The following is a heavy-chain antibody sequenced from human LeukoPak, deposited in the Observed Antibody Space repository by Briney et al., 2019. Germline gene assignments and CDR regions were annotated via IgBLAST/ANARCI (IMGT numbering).Heavy chain of an antibody. V-gene: IGHV3-30-3*01. CDR3: ARVAHLLCFDY. D-gene: IGHD2-2*01. CDR1: GFTFSSYA. CDR2: ISYDGSNK. J-gene: IGHJ4*02. Sequence: PGGSLRLSCAASGFTFSSYAMHWVRQAPGKGLEWVAVISYDGSNKYYADSVKGRFTISRDNSKNTLYLQMNSLRAEGTAVYYCARVAHLLCFDYWGQGTLVTVSS.